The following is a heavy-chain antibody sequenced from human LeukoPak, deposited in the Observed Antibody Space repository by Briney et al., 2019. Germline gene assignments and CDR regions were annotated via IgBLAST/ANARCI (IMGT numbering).Heavy chain of an antibody. J-gene: IGHJ4*02. D-gene: IGHD3-3*01. CDR3: AREARGGEYDFWSGPDY. Sequence: GGSLRLSCAASGFTFSSYSMNWVRQAPGKGLEWVSSISSSSSYIYYADSVKGRFTISRDNAKNSLYLQMNSLRAEDTAVYYCAREARGGEYDFWSGPDYWGPGTLVTVSS. CDR2: ISSSSSYI. V-gene: IGHV3-21*01. CDR1: GFTFSSYS.